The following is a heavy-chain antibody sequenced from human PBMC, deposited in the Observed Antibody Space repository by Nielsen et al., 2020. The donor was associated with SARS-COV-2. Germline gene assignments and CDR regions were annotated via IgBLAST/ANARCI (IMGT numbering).Heavy chain of an antibody. V-gene: IGHV3-21*04. J-gene: IGHJ3*02. CDR3: AGSAPYDFWSGLDSSAFDI. D-gene: IGHD3-3*01. CDR2: ISSSSSYI. Sequence: WIRQPPGKGLEWVSSISSSSSYIYYADSVKGRFTISRDNAKNSLYLQMNSLRAEDTAVYYCAGSAPYDFWSGLDSSAFDIWGQGTMVTVSS.